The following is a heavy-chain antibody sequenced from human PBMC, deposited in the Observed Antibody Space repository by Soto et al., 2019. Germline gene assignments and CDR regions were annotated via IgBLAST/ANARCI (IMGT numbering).Heavy chain of an antibody. Sequence: WETLSLTCAVSGYSISSGYYWGLIRHPPGKGLEWIGSIYHSGSTYYNPSLKSRVTISVDTSKNQFSLKLSSVTAADTAVYYCARGIGFDYDILTGYYYYYYGMDVWGQGTTVTVS. J-gene: IGHJ6*02. CDR2: IYHSGST. CDR3: ARGIGFDYDILTGYYYYYYGMDV. CDR1: GYSISSGYY. V-gene: IGHV4-38-2*01. D-gene: IGHD3-9*01.